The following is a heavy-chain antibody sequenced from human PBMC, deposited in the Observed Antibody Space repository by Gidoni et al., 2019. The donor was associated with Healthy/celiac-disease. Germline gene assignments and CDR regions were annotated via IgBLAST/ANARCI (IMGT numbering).Heavy chain of an antibody. V-gene: IGHV4-4*02. Sequence: QVQLQESGPGLVKPSGTLSLTCSVSGGSISSINWWSWVRKPPGKGLEGIGKISHSRSTNYNLSLKSRVTLSVDKSKNQFSLKLSSVTAADTAVYYCACFRPLVVPAATPFDYWGQGTLVTVSS. D-gene: IGHD2-2*01. CDR3: ACFRPLVVPAATPFDY. J-gene: IGHJ4*02. CDR1: GGSISSINW. CDR2: ISHSRST.